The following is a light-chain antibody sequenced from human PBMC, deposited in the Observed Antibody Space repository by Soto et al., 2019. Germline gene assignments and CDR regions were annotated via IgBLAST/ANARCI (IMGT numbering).Light chain of an antibody. CDR2: LGS. Sequence: DIVMTQFPLSLPVTPGEPASISCRSSQSLLHSNGYNYLHWYLQKPGQSPQLLIYLGSNRASGVPDRFSGSGSGTDFTLKISRVEAEDVGVYYCMQALQTPWTFGQGTKVEIK. J-gene: IGKJ1*01. V-gene: IGKV2-28*01. CDR3: MQALQTPWT. CDR1: QSLLHSNGYNY.